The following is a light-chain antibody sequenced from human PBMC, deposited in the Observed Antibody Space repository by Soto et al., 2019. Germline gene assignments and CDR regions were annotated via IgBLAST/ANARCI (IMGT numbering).Light chain of an antibody. Sequence: NFILTQPHSVSESPGKTVTISCTRSSGSIASNYVQWYQQRPGSSPTTVIYEDNQRPSGVPDRFSDSIDSSSNSASLTISGLKTEDEADYYCQSYDSSNQVFGGGTKLTVL. CDR1: SGSIASNY. V-gene: IGLV6-57*01. J-gene: IGLJ3*02. CDR2: EDN. CDR3: QSYDSSNQV.